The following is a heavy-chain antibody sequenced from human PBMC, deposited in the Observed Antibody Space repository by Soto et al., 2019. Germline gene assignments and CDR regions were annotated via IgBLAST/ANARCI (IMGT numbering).Heavy chain of an antibody. CDR3: ARDVTSVRGS. V-gene: IGHV1-69*01. CDR2: IIPIFDAT. CDR1: GGTFSRHS. D-gene: IGHD3-10*01. J-gene: IGHJ4*02. Sequence: QVQMVQSGAEVKKPGSSARVSCKVSGGTFSRHSISWVRQAPGQGLEWMGGIIPIFDATQYAQKFQGRLTLTADESTTTFHMDLSGLSPEETDIYYCARDVTSVRGSGGQGTLVTVS.